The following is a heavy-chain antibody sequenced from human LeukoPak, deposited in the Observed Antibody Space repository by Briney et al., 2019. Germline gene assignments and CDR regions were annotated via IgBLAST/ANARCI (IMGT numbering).Heavy chain of an antibody. Sequence: SETLSLTCAVYGGSFSGYYWSWIRQPPGKGLEWIGEINHSGSTNYNPSLKSRVTISVDTSKNQFSLKLSSVTAADTAVYYCARGRVPMVRGVIITRRQRYGICFDPWGRGTLVTVSS. CDR1: GGSFSGYY. V-gene: IGHV4-34*01. CDR2: INHSGST. J-gene: IGHJ5*02. CDR3: ARGRVPMVRGVIITRRQRYGICFDP. D-gene: IGHD3-10*01.